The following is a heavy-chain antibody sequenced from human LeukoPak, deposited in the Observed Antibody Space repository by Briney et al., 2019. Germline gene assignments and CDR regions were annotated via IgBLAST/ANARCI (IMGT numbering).Heavy chain of an antibody. D-gene: IGHD3-9*01. CDR1: GYTFTGYY. V-gene: IGHV1-2*02. J-gene: IGHJ4*02. Sequence: GASVKVSCKASGYTFTGYYMHWVRQAPGQGLEWMGWINPNSGGTNYAQKFQGRVTMTRDTSISTAYMELSRLRSDDTAVYYCARATRQLRYFDWLLYYWGQGTLVTVSS. CDR2: INPNSGGT. CDR3: ARATRQLRYFDWLLYY.